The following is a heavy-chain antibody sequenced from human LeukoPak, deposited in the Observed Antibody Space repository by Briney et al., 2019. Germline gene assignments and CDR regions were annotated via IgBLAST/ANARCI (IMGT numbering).Heavy chain of an antibody. V-gene: IGHV4-39*01. CDR1: GGSISSSGYY. J-gene: IGHJ6*02. CDR2: ITYPGST. Sequence: YPSETLSLTCTASGGSISSSGYYWGWIRPPPGKGLEWIGSITYPGSTYYNSSLKSRLTVSVDTSRTQLSLKLTSVTATDTAVYYCARHNHGMDVWGQGTTVTVSS. CDR3: ARHNHGMDV.